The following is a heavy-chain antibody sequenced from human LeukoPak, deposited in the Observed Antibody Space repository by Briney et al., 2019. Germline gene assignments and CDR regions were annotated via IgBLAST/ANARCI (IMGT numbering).Heavy chain of an antibody. CDR2: IYTSGST. CDR1: GGSISNYY. CDR3: ARIQWDLPVS. Sequence: PSETLSLTCTVSGGSISNYYWSWIRQPAGKGLEWIGRIYTSGSTNYNPSLESRITMSVDTSKNQFSLKLSSVTAADTAVYYCARIQWDLPVSWGQGTLATVSS. J-gene: IGHJ5*02. V-gene: IGHV4-4*07. D-gene: IGHD1-26*01.